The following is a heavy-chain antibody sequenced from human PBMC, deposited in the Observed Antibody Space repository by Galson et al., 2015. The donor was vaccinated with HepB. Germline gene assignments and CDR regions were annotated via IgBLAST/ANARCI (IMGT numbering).Heavy chain of an antibody. J-gene: IGHJ4*02. Sequence: SLRLSCAASGFTFSDYYMSWIRQAPGKGLEWVSYISTSSSYTNYADSVKGRFTISRDNAKNSLYLQMNSLRAEDTAVYYCARGLYCNGGSCYSHFDYWGQGTLVTVSS. CDR1: GFTFSDYY. D-gene: IGHD2-15*01. V-gene: IGHV3-11*06. CDR2: ISTSSSYT. CDR3: ARGLYCNGGSCYSHFDY.